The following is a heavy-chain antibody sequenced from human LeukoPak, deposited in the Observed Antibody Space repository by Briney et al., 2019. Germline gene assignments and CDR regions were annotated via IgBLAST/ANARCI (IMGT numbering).Heavy chain of an antibody. CDR3: AKGVSDGYSLNYYYYGMDV. CDR1: GYTLNELS. CDR2: FDPEDGET. V-gene: IGHV1-24*01. Sequence: GASVKVSCKISGYTLNELSMHWVRQARGKGLEWMGGFDPEDGETIYAQKFQGRVTMTEDTSTDTAYMELSSLRSEDTAVYYCAKGVSDGYSLNYYYYGMDVWGQGTTVTVSS. J-gene: IGHJ6*02. D-gene: IGHD5-24*01.